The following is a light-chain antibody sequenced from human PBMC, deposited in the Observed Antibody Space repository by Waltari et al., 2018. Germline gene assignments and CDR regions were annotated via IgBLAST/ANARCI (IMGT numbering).Light chain of an antibody. J-gene: IGKJ1*01. Sequence: DIQMTQSPSSLSASVGDRVTITCRASQSISNYLNWYQQIPGKAPRLLIYSASSLQSGSPSRFSGSGSGTHFTLTISSLQPEDFATYSCHQSYTTPWTFGQGTKVEIK. CDR2: SAS. V-gene: IGKV1-39*01. CDR1: QSISNY. CDR3: HQSYTTPWT.